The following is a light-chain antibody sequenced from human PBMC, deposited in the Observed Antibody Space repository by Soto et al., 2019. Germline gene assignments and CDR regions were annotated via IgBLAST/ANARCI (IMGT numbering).Light chain of an antibody. Sequence: DIQMTQSPSTLSASVGDRVTITCRASQSISTWLAWYQQKPGKAPKLLIYKASTLESGVPSRFSGSGSGTEFTLAISSLQPDDFATYYCQQSDNYRTFGQETKVEIK. V-gene: IGKV1-5*03. CDR2: KAS. CDR3: QQSDNYRT. J-gene: IGKJ1*01. CDR1: QSISTW.